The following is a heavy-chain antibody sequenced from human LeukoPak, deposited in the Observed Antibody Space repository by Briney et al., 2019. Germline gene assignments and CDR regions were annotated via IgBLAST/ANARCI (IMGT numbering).Heavy chain of an antibody. CDR2: FDFEAGET. Sequence: ASVRVSCKVSGYTVPELSRNWVRQAPGKGLEWMGGFDFEAGETIYAQKFQGRFTMTEDSSVNIAYMELNSLISEDTAVYYCAAVLYSSNLAWFDPWGQGTLVTVSS. CDR1: GYTVPELS. CDR3: AAVLYSSNLAWFDP. V-gene: IGHV1-24*01. D-gene: IGHD6-13*01. J-gene: IGHJ5*02.